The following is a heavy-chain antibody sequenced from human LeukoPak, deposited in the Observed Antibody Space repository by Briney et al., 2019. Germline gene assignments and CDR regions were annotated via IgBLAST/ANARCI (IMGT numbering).Heavy chain of an antibody. J-gene: IGHJ4*02. CDR1: GFTFSNAW. Sequence: GGSLRLSCAAAGFTFSNAWMSWVRQAPGKGLEWVGRIKSKTDGGTTDYAAPVKGRFTISRDDSKNTLYLQMNSLKTEDTAVYYCTTDSLRDYYDSSGYYSDYWGQGTLVTVSS. CDR3: TTDSLRDYYDSSGYYSDY. CDR2: IKSKTDGGTT. D-gene: IGHD3-22*01. V-gene: IGHV3-15*01.